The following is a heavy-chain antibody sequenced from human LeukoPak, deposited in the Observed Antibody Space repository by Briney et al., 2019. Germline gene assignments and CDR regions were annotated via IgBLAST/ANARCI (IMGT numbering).Heavy chain of an antibody. CDR3: AKDGGSGYYYDY. V-gene: IGHV3-30-3*01. Sequence: GGSLRLSCAASRFTFSSYAMHWVRQAPGKWLEWVALISYDGSSKIYADSVKGRFTISRDNSKNTLYLQMNSLRAEDTAVYYCAKDGGSGYYYDYWGQGTLVTVSS. D-gene: IGHD3-22*01. CDR2: ISYDGSSK. J-gene: IGHJ4*02. CDR1: RFTFSSYA.